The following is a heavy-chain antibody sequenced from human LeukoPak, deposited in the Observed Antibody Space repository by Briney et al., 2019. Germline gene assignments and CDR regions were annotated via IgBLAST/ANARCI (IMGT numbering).Heavy chain of an antibody. CDR3: AKEGRLRGLSRGHYYYYMDV. CDR1: GFTFSSYG. Sequence: GGSLRLSCAASGFTFSSYGMHWVRQAPGKGLEWVAVISYDGSNKYYADSVKGRFTISRDNSKNTLYLQMNSLRAEDTAVYYCAKEGRLRGLSRGHYYYYMDVWGKGTTVTVSS. D-gene: IGHD3-16*02. CDR2: ISYDGSNK. V-gene: IGHV3-30*18. J-gene: IGHJ6*03.